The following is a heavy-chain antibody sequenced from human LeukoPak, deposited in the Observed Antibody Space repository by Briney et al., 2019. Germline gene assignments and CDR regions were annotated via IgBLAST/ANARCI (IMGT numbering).Heavy chain of an antibody. CDR2: IYYSGST. CDR1: GDSISSYY. Sequence: SETLSLTCTVSGDSISSYYWSWIRQPPGKGLEWIGSIYYSGSTYYNPSLKSRVTISVDTSKNQFSLKLSSVTAADTAVYYCAREQGPTMIVPGNDAFDIWGQGTMVTVSS. J-gene: IGHJ3*02. D-gene: IGHD3-22*01. V-gene: IGHV4-59*12. CDR3: AREQGPTMIVPGNDAFDI.